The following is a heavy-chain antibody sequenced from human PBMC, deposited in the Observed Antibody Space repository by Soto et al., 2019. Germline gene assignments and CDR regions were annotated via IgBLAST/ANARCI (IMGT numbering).Heavy chain of an antibody. CDR1: VFTFSRYG. V-gene: IGHV3-33*01. Sequence: PWCALRPFCAESVFTFSRYGMHWVRQAPGKGLEWVAVIWYDGSNKYYADSVKGRFTISRDNSKNTLYLQMNSLRAEDTAVYYCARGDALLGDWHYGMDVWGQGTTVTVSS. CDR2: IWYDGSNK. CDR3: ARGDALLGDWHYGMDV. D-gene: IGHD3-16*01. J-gene: IGHJ6*02.